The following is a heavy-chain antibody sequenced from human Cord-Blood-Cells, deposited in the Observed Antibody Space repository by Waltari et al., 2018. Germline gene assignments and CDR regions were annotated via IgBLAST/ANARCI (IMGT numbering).Heavy chain of an antibody. Sequence: QVQLVQPGAEVKKPGASVKVSCKASGYTFTGYYMHWVRQAPGQGLEWMGWIHPNSGGTNYAQKFQGRVTMTRDTSISTAYMELSRLRSDDTAVYYCARAGLYCGGDCYPEAFDIWGQGTMVTVSS. CDR3: ARAGLYCGGDCYPEAFDI. V-gene: IGHV1-2*02. CDR1: GYTFTGYY. CDR2: IHPNSGGT. J-gene: IGHJ3*02. D-gene: IGHD2-21*01.